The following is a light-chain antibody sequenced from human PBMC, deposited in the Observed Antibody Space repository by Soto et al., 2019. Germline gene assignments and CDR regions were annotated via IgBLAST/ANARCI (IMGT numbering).Light chain of an antibody. J-gene: IGKJ3*01. Sequence: DIQLTQSPSFLSASVGDRVTITCRASQGISSYLAWYQQKPGKAPKLLIYAASTVQSGVPSRFSGSGSGTEFTLTISSLQPEDFATYYCQQLNSYLGTFGPGTKVDIK. CDR2: AAS. CDR1: QGISSY. CDR3: QQLNSYLGT. V-gene: IGKV1-9*01.